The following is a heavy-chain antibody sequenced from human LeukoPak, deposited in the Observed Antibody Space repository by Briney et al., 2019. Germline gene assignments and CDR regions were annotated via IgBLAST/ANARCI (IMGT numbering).Heavy chain of an antibody. Sequence: PGGSLRLSCAASGFTFDDYAMHWVRQAPGKGLEWVSGISWNSSSIGYADSVKGRFTISRDNAKNSLYLQMNSLRAEATALYYCAATGGPYYYGSGSYGSPSAPESYWGQGTLVTVSS. CDR3: AATGGPYYYGSGSYGSPSAPESY. J-gene: IGHJ4*02. CDR2: ISWNSSSI. V-gene: IGHV3-9*01. CDR1: GFTFDDYA. D-gene: IGHD3-10*01.